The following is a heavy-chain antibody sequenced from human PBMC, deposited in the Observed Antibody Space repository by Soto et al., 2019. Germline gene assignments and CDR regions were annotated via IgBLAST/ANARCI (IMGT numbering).Heavy chain of an antibody. CDR2: ISAYNGNT. J-gene: IGHJ4*02. D-gene: IGHD3-10*01. CDR1: GYSFTSFG. CDR3: ARRLSDGSGSYYPVY. Sequence: QVQLVQSGAEVKKPGASVKVSCKASGYSFTSFGISWVRQAPGQGLEWMGWISAYNGNTNYAEKFQGRVTMKTDTSKSTAYMELRSLRSDDTAVYYCARRLSDGSGSYYPVYWGQGTLVTVSS. V-gene: IGHV1-18*01.